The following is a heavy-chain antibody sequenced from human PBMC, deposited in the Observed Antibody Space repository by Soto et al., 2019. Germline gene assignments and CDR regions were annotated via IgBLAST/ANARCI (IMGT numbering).Heavy chain of an antibody. CDR2: ISGGGTTI. D-gene: IGHD3-10*01. CDR1: GFRFSDHY. J-gene: IGHJ4*02. CDR3: AGDLYCYGTAF. V-gene: IGHV3-11*01. Sequence: GGSLRLSCAASGFRFSDHYMTWIRQAPGKGLEWVSKISGGGTTIYYADSVKGRFTVPRDTAKNSLYLQMNSLRTEDTAVYYCAGDLYCYGTAFWGQGTLVTVSS.